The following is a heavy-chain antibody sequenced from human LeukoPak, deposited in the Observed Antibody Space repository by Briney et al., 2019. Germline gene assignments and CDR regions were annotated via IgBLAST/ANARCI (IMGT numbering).Heavy chain of an antibody. CDR2: IRSKADGGTT. CDR3: TTGNADISTWYTFEF. D-gene: IGHD6-13*01. J-gene: IGHJ4*02. V-gene: IGHV3-15*01. CDR1: GFTFTKAW. Sequence: GGSLRLSCAASGFTFTKAWMNRVRQAPGKGLEWVGRIRSKADGGTTEYAAPVKGRFTISRDDSRNTVYLEMNSLKTEDTAAYYCTTGNADISTWYTFEFWGRGALVTVSS.